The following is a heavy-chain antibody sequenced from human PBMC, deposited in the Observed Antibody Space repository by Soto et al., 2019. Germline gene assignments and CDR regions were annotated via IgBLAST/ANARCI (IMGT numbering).Heavy chain of an antibody. CDR1: GYTFTSYG. V-gene: IGHV1-18*04. D-gene: IGHD3-16*01. CDR3: ARGDYDYVWGSHGAFDI. CDR2: ISAYNGNT. J-gene: IGHJ3*02. Sequence: ASVKVSCKASGYTFTSYGISWVRQAPGQGLEWMGWISAYNGNTNYAQKLQGRVTMTTDTSTSTAYMELRGLRSDDTAVYYCARGDYDYVWGSHGAFDIWGQGTMVTVSS.